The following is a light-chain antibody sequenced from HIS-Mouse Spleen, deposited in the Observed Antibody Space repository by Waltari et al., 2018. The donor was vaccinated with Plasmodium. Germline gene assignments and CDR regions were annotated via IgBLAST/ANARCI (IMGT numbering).Light chain of an antibody. J-gene: IGKJ2*01. CDR3: QQDYNLPYT. CDR2: GAS. Sequence: EIVMTQSPATLSVSPGERATLSCRASQSVSSSYLSWYQQKPGQAPRLLIYGASTRATGIPARFSGSGSGTDFTLTISSLQPEDFAVYYCQQDYNLPYTFGQGTKLEIK. CDR1: QSVSSSY. V-gene: IGKV3D-7*01.